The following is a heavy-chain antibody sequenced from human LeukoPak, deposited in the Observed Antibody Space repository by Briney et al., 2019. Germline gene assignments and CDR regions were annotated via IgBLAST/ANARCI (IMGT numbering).Heavy chain of an antibody. CDR2: ISTYDAKT. D-gene: IGHD3-10*01. V-gene: IGHV1-18*04. Sequence: GASVKVSCKASGYTFTRHGISWVRQALGQGLEWMGWISTYDAKTNYAQNLQGRVTLITDTSATTVYMELRNLRSDDTAVYYCARERVARGENFDYWGQGTLVTVSS. J-gene: IGHJ4*02. CDR3: ARERVARGENFDY. CDR1: GYTFTRHG.